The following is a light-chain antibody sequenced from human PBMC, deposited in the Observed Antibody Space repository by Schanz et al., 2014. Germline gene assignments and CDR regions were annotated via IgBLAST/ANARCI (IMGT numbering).Light chain of an antibody. Sequence: QSVLTQPPSTSGPPGQRVTISCSGSTSNIGSNSVNWYHHLPGTAPKLLIYSTYNRPSGVPDRFSGSKSGTSASLAISGLQSEDEADYYCAAWDDSLSGPVFGGGTKLTVL. CDR1: TSNIGSNS. J-gene: IGLJ3*02. CDR2: STY. V-gene: IGLV1-44*01. CDR3: AAWDDSLSGPV.